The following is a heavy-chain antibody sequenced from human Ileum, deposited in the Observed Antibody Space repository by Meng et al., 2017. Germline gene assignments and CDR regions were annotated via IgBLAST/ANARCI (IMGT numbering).Heavy chain of an antibody. CDR1: GFPFSSYA. J-gene: IGHJ1*01. CDR3: TNDRLNH. V-gene: IGHV3-23*04. D-gene: IGHD3-16*01. CDR2: ISGNSDRR. Sequence: DVQRVSSWGGLLQPGGSLRLSCSASGFPFSSYAIHWVRQAPGRGLELVSGISGNSDRRHYGDSVKGRVTTFRDNSKNTVFLEMSSLRAEDSALYYCTNDRLNHWGQGALVTVSS.